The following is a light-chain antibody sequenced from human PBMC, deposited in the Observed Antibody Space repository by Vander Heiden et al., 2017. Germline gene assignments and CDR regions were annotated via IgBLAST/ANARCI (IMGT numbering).Light chain of an antibody. V-gene: IGKV2-28*01. CDR1: QSLLHSNGYNY. J-gene: IGKJ3*01. CDR3: RQALQTRFT. CDR2: LGS. Sequence: DIVMTQSALSLPVTPGEPASISCRSSQSLLHSNGYNYLDWYLQKPGQSPQLLIYLGSNRASGVPDRFSGSGSGTDFTLKISRVEAEDVGVYYCRQALQTRFTFGHGTKVDIK.